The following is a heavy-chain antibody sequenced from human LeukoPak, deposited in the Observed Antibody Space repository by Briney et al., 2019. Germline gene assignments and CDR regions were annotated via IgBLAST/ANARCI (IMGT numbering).Heavy chain of an antibody. Sequence: PSETLSLTCTVSGGSIRSSSHNWDWIRQPPGKGLEYIGGILYSGSTYYNPSLTSRVTISVDTSKNQFSLKLSSVPAADTGVYYCARRPKQPGFWSGYVDYWGQGILVTVSP. J-gene: IGHJ4*02. D-gene: IGHD3-3*01. CDR3: ARRPKQPGFWSGYVDY. CDR2: ILYSGST. V-gene: IGHV4-39*01. CDR1: GGSIRSSSHN.